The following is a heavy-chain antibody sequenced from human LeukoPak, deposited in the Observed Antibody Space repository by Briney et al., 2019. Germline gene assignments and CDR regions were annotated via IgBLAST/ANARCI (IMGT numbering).Heavy chain of an antibody. CDR3: ARAGGYSSGWYGVDY. CDR2: IYYSGST. V-gene: IGHV4-61*01. Sequence: SETLSLTCTVSGGSISSSSYYWSWIRQPPGKGLEWIGYIYYSGSTNYNPSLKSRVTISVDTSKNQFSLKLSSVTAADTAVYYCARAGGYSSGWYGVDYWGQGTLVTVSS. CDR1: GGSISSSSYY. D-gene: IGHD6-19*01. J-gene: IGHJ4*02.